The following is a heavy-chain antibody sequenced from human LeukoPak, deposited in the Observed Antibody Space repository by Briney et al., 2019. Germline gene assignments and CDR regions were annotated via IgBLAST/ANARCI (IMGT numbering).Heavy chain of an antibody. D-gene: IGHD3-16*01. CDR2: IYTSGST. J-gene: IGHJ4*02. Sequence: SETLSLTCTVSGGSISSVSYYWSWIRQPAGKGLEWIGRIYTSGSTNYNPSLKSRVTISVDTSKNQFSLKLSSVTAADTAVYYCARLWSWGWNGRQGYFDYWGQGTLVTVSS. V-gene: IGHV4-61*02. CDR3: ARLWSWGWNGRQGYFDY. CDR1: GGSISSVSYY.